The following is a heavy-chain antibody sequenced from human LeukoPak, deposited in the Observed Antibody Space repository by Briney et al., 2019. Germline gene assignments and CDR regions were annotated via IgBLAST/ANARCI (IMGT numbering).Heavy chain of an antibody. CDR2: INYSGST. V-gene: IGHV4-39*01. CDR1: GGSISSRSYY. CDR3: ASAVVSSSGSWLKYDY. Sequence: SETLSLTCTVSGGSISSRSYYWGWIRQPPGKGLEWIGSINYSGSTYYNPSLKSRVTISVDTSKNQFSLKFSSETAADAAVYYCASAVVSSSGSWLKYDYWGQGTLVTVSS. J-gene: IGHJ4*02. D-gene: IGHD6-13*01.